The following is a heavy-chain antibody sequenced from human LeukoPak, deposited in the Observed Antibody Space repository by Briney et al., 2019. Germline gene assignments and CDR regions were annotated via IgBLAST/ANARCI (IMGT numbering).Heavy chain of an antibody. D-gene: IGHD3-10*01. CDR3: ARAPLWFGELLSYFDY. CDR2: MSTSGST. V-gene: IGHV4-61*02. CDR1: GDSITSTIYY. J-gene: IGHJ4*02. Sequence: SETLSLTCTVSGDSITSTIYYWSWVRQPAGKGLEWIGRMSTSGSTSYNPSLKSRVTISVDTSKNQFSLNLYSVTAADTAVYYCARAPLWFGELLSYFDYWGQGTLVTVSS.